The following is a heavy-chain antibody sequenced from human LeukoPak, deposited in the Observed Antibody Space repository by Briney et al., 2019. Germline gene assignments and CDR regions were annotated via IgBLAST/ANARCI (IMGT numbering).Heavy chain of an antibody. CDR2: IYYSGST. CDR1: GVSISSGDYY. Sequence: RPSETLSLTCTVSGVSISSGDYYWSWIRQPPGKGLEWIGYIYYSGSTYYNPSLKSRVTISVDTSKNQFSLKLSSVTAADTAVYYCALAARPDWFDPWGQGTLVTVSS. D-gene: IGHD6-6*01. J-gene: IGHJ5*02. V-gene: IGHV4-30-4*02. CDR3: ALAARPDWFDP.